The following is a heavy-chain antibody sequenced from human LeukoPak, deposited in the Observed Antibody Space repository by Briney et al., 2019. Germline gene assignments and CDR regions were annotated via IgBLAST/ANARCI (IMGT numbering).Heavy chain of an antibody. Sequence: GGSLRLSCAASGFTFSNYWMSWVRQAPGKGLEWVANIKVDGSEKHYVDSVKGRFTISRDNAKNSLYLQMNSLRVEDTAVYYCARGGGNPDYWGQGTLVTVSS. CDR1: GFTFSNYW. V-gene: IGHV3-7*05. CDR3: ARGGGNPDY. D-gene: IGHD4-23*01. J-gene: IGHJ4*02. CDR2: IKVDGSEK.